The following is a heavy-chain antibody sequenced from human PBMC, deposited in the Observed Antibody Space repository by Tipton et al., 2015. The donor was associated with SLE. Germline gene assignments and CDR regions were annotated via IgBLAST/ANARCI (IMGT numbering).Heavy chain of an antibody. D-gene: IGHD3-3*01. Sequence: GSLRLSCAASGFTFSDYYMSWIRQAPGKGLEWVSYISSSSSYTNYADSVKGRFTISRDNAKNSLYLQMNSLRAEDTALYYCARDEPIFGRDYYYGMDVWGQGTTVTVSS. J-gene: IGHJ6*02. V-gene: IGHV3-11*06. CDR3: ARDEPIFGRDYYYGMDV. CDR2: ISSSSSYT. CDR1: GFTFSDYY.